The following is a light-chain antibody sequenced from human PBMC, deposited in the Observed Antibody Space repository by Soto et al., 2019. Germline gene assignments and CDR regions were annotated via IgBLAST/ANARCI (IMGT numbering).Light chain of an antibody. CDR3: QQYGSSPRT. Sequence: EIVLTQSPGTLSLSPGERATHSCRASQSISSYYLAWYQHKPGQAPRLLIYGASSRATGVPDRFSGSGTGTDFTLTISSLEPGDFAVYYCQQYGSSPRTFGQGTKVEIK. V-gene: IGKV3-20*01. CDR1: QSISSYY. CDR2: GAS. J-gene: IGKJ1*01.